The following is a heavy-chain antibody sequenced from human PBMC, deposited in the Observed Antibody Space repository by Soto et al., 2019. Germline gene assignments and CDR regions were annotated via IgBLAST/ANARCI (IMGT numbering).Heavy chain of an antibody. Sequence: SVKVSCKSSGGTFSSYAISWVRQPPGQGLEWMGGIIPIFGTANYAQKFQGRVTITADESTSTAYMELSSLRSEDTAVYYCARDLVAAAGTGYYYYGMDVWGQGTTVTVSS. V-gene: IGHV1-69*13. CDR1: GGTFSSYA. D-gene: IGHD6-13*01. CDR3: ARDLVAAAGTGYYYYGMDV. J-gene: IGHJ6*02. CDR2: IIPIFGTA.